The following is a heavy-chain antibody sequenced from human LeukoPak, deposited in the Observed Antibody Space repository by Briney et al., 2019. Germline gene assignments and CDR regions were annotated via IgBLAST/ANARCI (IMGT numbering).Heavy chain of an antibody. J-gene: IGHJ4*02. CDR3: ARAAPGNTALDY. Sequence: PGGSLRLSCAASGFTFISYCMHWVRQAPGKGLVWVSRINEYGSSTDFADSVKGRFTISRDNAKNTLYLQMNSLRAEDTAVYYCARAAPGNTALDYWGQGTLVTVSS. V-gene: IGHV3-74*01. CDR1: GFTFISYC. CDR2: INEYGSST. D-gene: IGHD5-18*01.